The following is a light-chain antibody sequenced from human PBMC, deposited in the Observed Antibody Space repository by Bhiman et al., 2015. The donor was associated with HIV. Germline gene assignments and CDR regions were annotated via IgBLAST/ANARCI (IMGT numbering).Light chain of an antibody. CDR2: NNN. J-gene: IGLJ3*02. Sequence: QSVLTQSPSVSGTPGQRVTIFCSGSDSDIGINSVSWYQQLPGTAPKLLIYNNNQRPSGVPDRFSGSKSGTSASLAISGLQAEDEAEYYCSAWDDFLKGVFGGGTKLTVL. V-gene: IGLV1-44*01. CDR3: SAWDDFLKGV. CDR1: DSDIGINS.